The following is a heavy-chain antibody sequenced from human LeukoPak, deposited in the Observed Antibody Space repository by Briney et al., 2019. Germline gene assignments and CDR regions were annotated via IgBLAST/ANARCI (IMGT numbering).Heavy chain of an antibody. J-gene: IGHJ6*02. CDR1: GFTFSDYY. D-gene: IGHD3-3*01. V-gene: IGHV4-34*01. CDR2: INHSGST. Sequence: AGGSLRLSCAASGFTFSDYYMSWIRQPPGKGLEWIGEINHSGSTNYNPSLKSRVTISVDTSKNQFSLKLSSVTAADTAVYYCARALGRITIFGVVRYYGMDVWGQGTTVTVSS. CDR3: ARALGRITIFGVVRYYGMDV.